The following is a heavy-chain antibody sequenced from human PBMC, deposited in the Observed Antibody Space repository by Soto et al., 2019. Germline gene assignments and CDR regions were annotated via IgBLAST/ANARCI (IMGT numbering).Heavy chain of an antibody. D-gene: IGHD5-18*01. Sequence: QLHLQESGPGLVKPSETLSLDCIVTGDSIGVSRYFWGWIRQPPGKGLEWNGTVTDTGLTIYNPFLASRLGVSAAKSKTQFSLTLISVTATDAAMYYCARHADTPLIKTPLAFDVWGQGTMVTVSS. CDR1: GDSIGVSRYF. CDR2: VTDTGLT. V-gene: IGHV4-39*01. CDR3: ARHADTPLIKTPLAFDV. J-gene: IGHJ3*01.